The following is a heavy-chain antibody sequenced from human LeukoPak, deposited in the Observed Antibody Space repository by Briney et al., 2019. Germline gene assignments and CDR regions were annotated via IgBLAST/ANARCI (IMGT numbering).Heavy chain of an antibody. CDR1: GGSFSGYY. D-gene: IGHD2-2*01. V-gene: IGHV4-34*01. CDR2: ISHSGST. Sequence: SETLSLTCAVYGGSFSGYYWSWIRQPPGKGLEWIGEISHSGSTNYNPSLKSRVTISVDTSKNQFSLKLSSVTAADTAVYYRARGRGGCSSTSCHNWFDPWGQGTLVTVSS. J-gene: IGHJ5*02. CDR3: ARGRGGCSSTSCHNWFDP.